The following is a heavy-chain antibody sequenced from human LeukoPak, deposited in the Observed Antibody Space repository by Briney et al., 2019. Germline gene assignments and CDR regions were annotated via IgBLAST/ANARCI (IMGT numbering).Heavy chain of an antibody. J-gene: IGHJ4*02. CDR1: GGSISGSSYY. CDR3: ASGRVRFDY. CDR2: VYYTGST. V-gene: IGHV4-39*01. Sequence: KTSETLSLTCTVSGGSISGSSYYWGWIRQPPGKGLEWIGSVYYTGSTYYSPSLKSRVSMSIDTSKNRLSLNLRFLTATDTAIYYCASGRVRFDYWGQGTLVTVSS. D-gene: IGHD3-3*01.